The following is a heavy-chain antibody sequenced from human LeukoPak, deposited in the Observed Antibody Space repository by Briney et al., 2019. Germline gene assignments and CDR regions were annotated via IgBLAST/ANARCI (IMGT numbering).Heavy chain of an antibody. Sequence: SGTLSLTCAVSSGSISSTTWWSWVRQPPGRGLEWIGEVNHSGNTYYNPSLTSQVTISVDMSDNQFSLKMTSMTAADTAVYFCALGYHDVWELWGQGSLVTVSS. CDR2: VNHSGNT. J-gene: IGHJ4*02. V-gene: IGHV4-4*02. D-gene: IGHD6-25*01. CDR3: ALGYHDVWEL. CDR1: SGSISSTTW.